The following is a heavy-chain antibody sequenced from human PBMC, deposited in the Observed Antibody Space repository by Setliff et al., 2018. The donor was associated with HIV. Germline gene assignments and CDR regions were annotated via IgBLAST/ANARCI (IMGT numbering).Heavy chain of an antibody. V-gene: IGHV3-23*01. J-gene: IGHJ3*02. D-gene: IGHD1-26*01. Sequence: GGSLRLSCAASGFTFSSYAMSWVRQAPGKGLEWVSAISGSDGSSTCYADSVKGRFTISRDNAKNTVSLQMDSLRAEDTAVYYCARSRTYYTYDAFDIWGQGTMVTVSS. CDR1: GFTFSSYA. CDR2: ISGSDGSST. CDR3: ARSRTYYTYDAFDI.